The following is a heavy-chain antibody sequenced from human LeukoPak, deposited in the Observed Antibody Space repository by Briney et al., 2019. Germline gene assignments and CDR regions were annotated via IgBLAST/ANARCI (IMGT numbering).Heavy chain of an antibody. CDR2: IIPIFGTA. D-gene: IGHD3-22*01. V-gene: IGHV1-69*06. CDR1: GGTFSSYA. Sequence: SVKVSCKASGGTFSSYAISWVRQAPGQGLEWMGGIIPIFGTANYAQKFQGRVTITADKSTSTAYMELSSLRSEDTAVYYCARLSYYYDSSDWFDPWGQGTLVTVSS. J-gene: IGHJ5*02. CDR3: ARLSYYYDSSDWFDP.